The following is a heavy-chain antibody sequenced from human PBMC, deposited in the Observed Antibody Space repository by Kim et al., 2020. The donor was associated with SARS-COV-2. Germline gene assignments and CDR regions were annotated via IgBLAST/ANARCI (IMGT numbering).Heavy chain of an antibody. V-gene: IGHV3-30*07. CDR3: ARKGYTGVTVYGMDL. D-gene: IGHD2-2*02. J-gene: IGHJ6*02. Sequence: ESAKGRFTISRDNSKNTLSLQMNSLRAEDTAVYYCARKGYTGVTVYGMDLWGQGTTVTVSS.